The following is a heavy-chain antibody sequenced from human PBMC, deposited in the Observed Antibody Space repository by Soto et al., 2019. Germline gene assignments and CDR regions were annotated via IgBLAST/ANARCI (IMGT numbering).Heavy chain of an antibody. D-gene: IGHD3-10*01. Sequence: SETLSLTCTVSGGSVSSGSYYWSWIRQPPGKGLEWIGYIYYSGSTNYNPSLKSRVTISVDTSKNQFSLKLSSVTAADTAVYYCARVPALFLRFVQFPGGMVVWGQGTTVSGS. CDR3: ARVPALFLRFVQFPGGMVV. CDR2: IYYSGST. J-gene: IGHJ6*02. V-gene: IGHV4-61*01. CDR1: GGSVSSGSYY.